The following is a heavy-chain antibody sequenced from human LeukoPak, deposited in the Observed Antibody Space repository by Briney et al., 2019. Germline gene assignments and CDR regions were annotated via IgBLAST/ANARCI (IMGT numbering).Heavy chain of an antibody. V-gene: IGHV1-2*02. J-gene: IGHJ4*02. CDR3: ARANFLYCSSSTCLFDY. Sequence: ASVKVSCKASGYTFTDDYMHWVRQAPGQGVEWMGWINPNDGDTNYAQKFQGRVTMTRDPYISTAHMEVSRLPSDDTDVYYCARANFLYCSSSTCLFDYWGQGTLVTVSS. D-gene: IGHD2-2*01. CDR2: INPNDGDT. CDR1: GYTFTDDY.